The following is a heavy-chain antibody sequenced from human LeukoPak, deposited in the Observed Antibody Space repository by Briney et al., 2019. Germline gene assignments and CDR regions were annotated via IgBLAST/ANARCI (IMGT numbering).Heavy chain of an antibody. Sequence: GGSLRLSCAASGFTFSSNAIHWVRQAPGKGLEWVAMILSDGNNDYYTDSVKGRFTISRDNSKNTLYLQMNSLRPEDTAVYYCAKDFQGRWTIDYWGQGTLVTVSP. CDR1: GFTFSSNA. V-gene: IGHV3-30*18. J-gene: IGHJ4*01. CDR2: ILSDGNND. CDR3: AKDFQGRWTIDY. D-gene: IGHD3/OR15-3a*01.